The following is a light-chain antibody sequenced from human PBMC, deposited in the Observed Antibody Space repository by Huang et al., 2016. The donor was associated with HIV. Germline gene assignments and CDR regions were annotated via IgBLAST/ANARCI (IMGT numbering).Light chain of an antibody. Sequence: DIQMTQSPSSLSASVGDRVTITCQACKDISNYLNWYQQKPGKAPKLLIYDASNFETGVSSRFSGSGSGTDFTFTISSLQPEDIATYYCQHYDNLRTFGQGTKVEIK. CDR2: DAS. J-gene: IGKJ1*01. CDR1: KDISNY. CDR3: QHYDNLRT. V-gene: IGKV1-33*01.